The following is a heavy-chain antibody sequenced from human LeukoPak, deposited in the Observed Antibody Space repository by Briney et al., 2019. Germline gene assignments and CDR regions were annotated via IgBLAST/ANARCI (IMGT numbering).Heavy chain of an antibody. CDR3: ARGAYVSYYDSSGPFDY. D-gene: IGHD3-22*01. J-gene: IGHJ4*02. CDR1: GGSISSSSYY. V-gene: IGHV4-39*07. Sequence: SETLSLTCTVSGGSISSSSYYWGWIRQPPGKGLEWIGSIYYSGSTYYNPSLKSRVTISVDTSKNQFSLKLSSVTAADTAVYYCARGAYVSYYDSSGPFDYWGQGTLVTVSS. CDR2: IYYSGST.